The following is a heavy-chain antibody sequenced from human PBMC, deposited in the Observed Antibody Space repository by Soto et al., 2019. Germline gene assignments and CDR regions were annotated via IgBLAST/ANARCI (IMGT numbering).Heavy chain of an antibody. D-gene: IGHD1-26*01. J-gene: IGHJ3*02. CDR2: IYHSGST. CDR1: GYSISSGYY. V-gene: IGHV4-38-2*01. Sequence: PSETLSLTCAVSGYSISSGYYWGWIRQPPGKGLEWIGSIYHSGSTYYNPSLKSRVTISVDTSKNQFSLKLSSVTAADTAVYYCVGPVRGANSGSYYVNAFDIWGQGTMVTVSS. CDR3: VGPVRGANSGSYYVNAFDI.